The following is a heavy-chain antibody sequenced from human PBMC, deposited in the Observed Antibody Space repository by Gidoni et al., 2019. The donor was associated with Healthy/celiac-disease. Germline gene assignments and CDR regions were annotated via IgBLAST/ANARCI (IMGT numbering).Heavy chain of an antibody. CDR1: GGPFSGYY. V-gene: IGHV4-34*01. D-gene: IGHD6-13*01. Sequence: QVQLQQWGAGLLKPSETLSLTCAVYGGPFSGYYWSWIRQPPGKGLEWIGEINHSRSTNYNPSLKSRVTISVDTSKNQFSLKLSSVTAADTAVYYCARGLRTYSSSWKNWFDPWGQGTLVTVSS. CDR3: ARGLRTYSSSWKNWFDP. J-gene: IGHJ5*02. CDR2: INHSRST.